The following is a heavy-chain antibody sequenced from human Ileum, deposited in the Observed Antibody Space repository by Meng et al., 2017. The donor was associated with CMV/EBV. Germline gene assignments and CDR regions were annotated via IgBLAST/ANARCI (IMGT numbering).Heavy chain of an antibody. J-gene: IGHJ3*01. Sequence: GESLKISCAGSGFTFSSYSMTWVRQAPGKGLEWVSSISSSGSYVYYQDAARGRVTISRDNARKSMFLQMNSLRPDDTARYFCARGMSAVGPPDDAFDVWGQGTVVTVSS. CDR1: GFTFSSYS. D-gene: IGHD6-13*01. V-gene: IGHV3-21*04. CDR2: ISSSGSYV. CDR3: ARGMSAVGPPDDAFDV.